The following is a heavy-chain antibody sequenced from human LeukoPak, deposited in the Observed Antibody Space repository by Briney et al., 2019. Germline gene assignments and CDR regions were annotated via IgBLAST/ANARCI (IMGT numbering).Heavy chain of an antibody. J-gene: IGHJ4*02. CDR2: INPSGGST. D-gene: IGHD4-11*01. Sequence: ASVKVSCKASGYTFTSYYMHWVRQAPGQGLEWMGIINPSGGSTSYAQKFQGRVTMTRDMSTSTDYMELSRLRSDDTAVYYCARGLYSDYSSHRDYWGQGTLVTVSS. CDR1: GYTFTSYY. CDR3: ARGLYSDYSSHRDY. V-gene: IGHV1-46*01.